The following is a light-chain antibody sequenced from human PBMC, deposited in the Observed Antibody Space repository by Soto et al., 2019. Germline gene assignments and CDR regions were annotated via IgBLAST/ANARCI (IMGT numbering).Light chain of an antibody. Sequence: DIQLTQSPSFLSASVVDRVTITCRASQGISSYLAWYQQKPGKAPKLLIYAASTLQSGVPSRFSGSGSGTEFTLTISSLQPEDFATYYCQQLNSYPTTFGQGTKLEIK. CDR1: QGISSY. CDR2: AAS. CDR3: QQLNSYPTT. J-gene: IGKJ2*01. V-gene: IGKV1-9*01.